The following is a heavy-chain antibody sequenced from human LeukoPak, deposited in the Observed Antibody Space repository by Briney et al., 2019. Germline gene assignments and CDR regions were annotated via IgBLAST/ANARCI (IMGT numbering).Heavy chain of an antibody. CDR3: ARDYGDV. CDR1: GYSISSGYY. V-gene: IGHV4-61*02. Sequence: PSETLSLTCTVSGYSISSGYYWSWIRQPAGKGLEWIGRINTSGSTNNNPSLKSRVTISVDASKNQFSLNLSSVTAADTAVYYCARDYGDVWGKGTTVTVSS. D-gene: IGHD3-16*01. CDR2: INTSGST. J-gene: IGHJ6*04.